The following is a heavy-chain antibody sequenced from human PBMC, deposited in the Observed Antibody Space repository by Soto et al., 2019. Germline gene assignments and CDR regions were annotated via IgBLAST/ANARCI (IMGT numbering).Heavy chain of an antibody. CDR1: GGTFSSYA. D-gene: IGHD3-3*01. CDR2: IIPIFGTA. Sequence: ASVKVSCKASGGTFSSYAISWVRQAPGQGLEWMGGIIPIFGTANYAQKFQGRVTITADESTSTAYMELSSLRSEDTAVYYCACSSSSDFWSGPNWFDPWGQGTLVTVPQ. J-gene: IGHJ5*02. V-gene: IGHV1-69*13. CDR3: ACSSSSDFWSGPNWFDP.